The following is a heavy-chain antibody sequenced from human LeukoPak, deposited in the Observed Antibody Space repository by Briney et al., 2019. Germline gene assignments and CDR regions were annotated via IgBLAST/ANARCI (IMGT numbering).Heavy chain of an antibody. CDR2: INSDGSTI. J-gene: IGHJ4*02. D-gene: IGHD5-18*01. CDR3: ARALGYSYGYGIY. V-gene: IGHV3-74*01. CDR1: GFTFSSYW. Sequence: GGSLRLSCAASGFTFSSYWMSWVRQAPGKGLEWVSRINSDGSTINYADPVKGRFTVSRDNAKNTMYLQMNSLRAEDSAVYYCARALGYSYGYGIYWGQGTLVTVSS.